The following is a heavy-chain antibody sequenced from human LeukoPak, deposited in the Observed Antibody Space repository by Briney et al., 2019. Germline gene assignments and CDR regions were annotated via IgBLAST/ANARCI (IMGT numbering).Heavy chain of an antibody. CDR3: ARDMVRGVKRWFDP. Sequence: SVKVSCKAPGGTFSSYAISWVRQAPGQGLEWMGGIIPIFGTANYAQKFQGRVTITADESTSTAYMELSSLRSEDTAVYYCARDMVRGVKRWFDPWGQGTLVTVSS. CDR2: IIPIFGTA. CDR1: GGTFSSYA. J-gene: IGHJ5*02. V-gene: IGHV1-69*01. D-gene: IGHD3-10*01.